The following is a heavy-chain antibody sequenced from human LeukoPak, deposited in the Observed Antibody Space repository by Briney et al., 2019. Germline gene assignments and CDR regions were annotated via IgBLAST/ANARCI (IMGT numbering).Heavy chain of an antibody. CDR1: GFTFSSFW. D-gene: IGHD1-26*01. J-gene: IGHJ4*02. Sequence: GGSLRLSCAASGFTFSSFWMRWVRQARGKGRELVANIKQDGSEKYYVDSVQGRFTISRDNAKNSLYLQMNSLRVEDTAVYYCARRIVGPSSGGDYWGQGTPVTVSS. CDR2: IKQDGSEK. CDR3: ARRIVGPSSGGDY. V-gene: IGHV3-7*01.